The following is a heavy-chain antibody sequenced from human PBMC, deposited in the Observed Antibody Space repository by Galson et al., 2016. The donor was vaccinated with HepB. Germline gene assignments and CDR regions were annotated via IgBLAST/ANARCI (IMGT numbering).Heavy chain of an antibody. D-gene: IGHD1-26*01. V-gene: IGHV4-59*11. J-gene: IGHJ4*02. CDR3: AREGAYSADS. CDR2: IYYTGRT. Sequence: SETLSLTCNVSGGSIISHYWSWIRQPPGKALEWIGYIYYTGRTTYNPSLKSRSTISLDMSKKSFSLKLTSVTAADTAVYYCAREGAYSADSWGQGTLVTTSS. CDR1: GGSIISHY.